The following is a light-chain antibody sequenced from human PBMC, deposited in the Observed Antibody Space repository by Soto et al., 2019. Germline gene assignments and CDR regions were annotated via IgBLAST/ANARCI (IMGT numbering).Light chain of an antibody. CDR2: GAS. Sequence: EIVLTQSPGTLSLSPGERATLSCRASQSVRSSYLAWYQQKPGQAPRLLIYGASSRATGIPDRFSGSGSGTHFTLTINRLEPEDFAVYYCHQYGSSPYTFGQGTKLEI. J-gene: IGKJ2*01. V-gene: IGKV3-20*01. CDR3: HQYGSSPYT. CDR1: QSVRSSY.